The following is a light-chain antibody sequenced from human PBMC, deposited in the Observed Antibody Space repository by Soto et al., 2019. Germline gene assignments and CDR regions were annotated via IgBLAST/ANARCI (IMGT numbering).Light chain of an antibody. CDR1: STDVGGYNY. V-gene: IGLV2-14*03. Sequence: QSALTQPASVSGSPGQSITISCPGTSTDVGGYNYVSWYQQHPGKAPKLMIYDVSYRPSGVSNRFSGSKSGNTASLTISGLQAEDEADYYCSSYTSSSTSYGFGTGTKVTGL. CDR3: SSYTSSSTSYG. J-gene: IGLJ1*01. CDR2: DVS.